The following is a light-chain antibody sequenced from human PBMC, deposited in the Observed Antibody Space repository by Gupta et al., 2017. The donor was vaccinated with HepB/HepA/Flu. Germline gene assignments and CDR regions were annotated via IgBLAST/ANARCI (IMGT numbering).Light chain of an antibody. CDR2: DTS. CDR1: TGTVTSIHY. Sequence: QAVVTQEPSVTVSPGGTVTLTCGSSTGTVTSIHYPYWFQQKPGQAPRTLIYDTSNKHSWTPARFSGSLLGGKAALTLSGAQPDDEADYYCLVHFSDNVVFGGGTKLTVL. CDR3: LVHFSDNVV. J-gene: IGLJ2*01. V-gene: IGLV7-46*01.